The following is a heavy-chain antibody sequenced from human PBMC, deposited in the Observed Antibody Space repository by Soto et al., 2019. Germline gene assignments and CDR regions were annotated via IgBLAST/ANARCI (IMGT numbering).Heavy chain of an antibody. J-gene: IGHJ5*02. CDR3: ARGTVVPAAIIGWFDP. V-gene: IGHV1-69*13. CDR2: IIPIFGTA. Sequence: WASVKVSCKASGGTFSSYAISWVRQAPGQGLEWMGGIIPIFGTANYAQKFQGRVTITADESTSTAYMELSSLRSEDTAVYYCARGTVVPAAIIGWFDPWGQGTLVTVSS. CDR1: GGTFSSYA. D-gene: IGHD2-2*02.